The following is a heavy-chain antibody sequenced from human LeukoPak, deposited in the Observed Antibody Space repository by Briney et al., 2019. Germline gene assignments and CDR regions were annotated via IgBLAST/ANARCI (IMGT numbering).Heavy chain of an antibody. Sequence: PSETLSLTCTVSGGSVSSRHYYWGWIRQPPGKGLEWIGSVYYSGTTYYNPSLKSRVTISVDTSKNQFSLKLSSVTAADTAVYYCARDLRFQQLRTYYYYYYMDVWGKGTTVTVSS. D-gene: IGHD6-13*01. V-gene: IGHV4-39*07. CDR1: GGSVSSRHYY. CDR2: VYYSGTT. CDR3: ARDLRFQQLRTYYYYYYMDV. J-gene: IGHJ6*03.